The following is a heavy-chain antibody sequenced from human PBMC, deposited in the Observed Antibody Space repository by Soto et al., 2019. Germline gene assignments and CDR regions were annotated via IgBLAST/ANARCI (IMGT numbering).Heavy chain of an antibody. CDR1: GFTFSSYA. Sequence: QVQLVESGGGVVQPGRSLRLSCAASGFTFSSYAMHWVRQAPGKGLEWVAVISYDGSNKYYADSVKGRFTISRDNSKNTLYLQMNSLRAEGTAVYYCARPLWSDDYNWGYFDLWGRGTLVTVSS. V-gene: IGHV3-30-3*01. CDR2: ISYDGSNK. D-gene: IGHD4-4*01. CDR3: ARPLWSDDYNWGYFDL. J-gene: IGHJ2*01.